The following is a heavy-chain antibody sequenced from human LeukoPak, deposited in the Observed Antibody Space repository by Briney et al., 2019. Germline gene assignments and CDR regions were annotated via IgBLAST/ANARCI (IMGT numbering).Heavy chain of an antibody. V-gene: IGHV3-48*01. D-gene: IGHD3-3*01. CDR1: GFTFSTYS. CDR2: ISDDSSTI. J-gene: IGHJ4*02. Sequence: GGSLRLSCAASGFTFSTYSMNWVRQAPGKGLEWLSYISDDSSTIYYADSVKGRFTISRDNSKNTLYLQMNSLRAEDTAVYYCARDGACDFWSGYYTGYYFDYWGQGTLVTVPS. CDR3: ARDGACDFWSGYYTGYYFDY.